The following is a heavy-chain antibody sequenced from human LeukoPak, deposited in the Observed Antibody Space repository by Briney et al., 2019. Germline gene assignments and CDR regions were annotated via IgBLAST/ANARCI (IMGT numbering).Heavy chain of an antibody. CDR2: ISGSAGTT. CDR3: AKLYSSGWYLFDY. CDR1: GFTFSSYA. Sequence: GGSLRLSCAASGFTFSSYAMSWVRQAPGKGLEWVSLISGSAGTTYYADSVKGRFTISRDNSKNTLYLQMNSLRAEDTAVYYCAKLYSSGWYLFDYWGQGTLVTVSS. V-gene: IGHV3-23*01. D-gene: IGHD6-19*01. J-gene: IGHJ4*02.